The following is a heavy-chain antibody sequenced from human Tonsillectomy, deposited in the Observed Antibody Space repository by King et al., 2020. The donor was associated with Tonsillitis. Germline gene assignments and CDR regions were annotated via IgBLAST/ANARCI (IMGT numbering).Heavy chain of an antibody. CDR2: MNPNSCNT. V-gene: IGHV1-8*01. Sequence: VQLVESGAEVKKPGASVKVSCKASGYTFTSYDINWVRQATGQGLEWMGWMNPNSCNTGYAQKFQGRVTMTRNTSMRTAYMELSSLRSEDTAVYYCARMGRGSYNWFDPWGQDTLVTVSS. D-gene: IGHD3-10*01. J-gene: IGHJ5*02. CDR1: GYTFTSYD. CDR3: ARMGRGSYNWFDP.